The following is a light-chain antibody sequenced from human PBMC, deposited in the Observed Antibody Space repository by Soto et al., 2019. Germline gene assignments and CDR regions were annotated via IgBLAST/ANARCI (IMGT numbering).Light chain of an antibody. CDR2: KAS. Sequence: DIQMTQSPSTGSASVGDRVTITCRASQSISSWLAWYQQKPGKAPKLLIYKASSLESGVPSRFSGSGSGTEFTLTISSLQPDDFATYYCQQYNSYPTFGQGTKLEIK. CDR1: QSISSW. CDR3: QQYNSYPT. J-gene: IGKJ2*01. V-gene: IGKV1-5*03.